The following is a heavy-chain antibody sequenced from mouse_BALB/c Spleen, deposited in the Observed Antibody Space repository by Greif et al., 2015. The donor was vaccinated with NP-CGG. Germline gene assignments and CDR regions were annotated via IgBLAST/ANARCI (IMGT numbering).Heavy chain of an antibody. CDR2: IDPANGNT. Sequence: VQLKQSGAELVKPGASVKLSCTASGFNIKDTYMHWVKQRPEQGLEWIGRIDPANGNTKYDPKFQGKATITADTSSNTAYLQLSSLTSEGTAVYYCARWDWYFDVWGAGTTVTVSS. CDR1: GFNIKDTY. J-gene: IGHJ1*01. V-gene: IGHV14-3*02. CDR3: ARWDWYFDV.